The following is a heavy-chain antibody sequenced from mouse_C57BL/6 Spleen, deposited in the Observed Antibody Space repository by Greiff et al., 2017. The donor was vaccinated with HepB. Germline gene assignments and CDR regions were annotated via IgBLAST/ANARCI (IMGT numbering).Heavy chain of an antibody. V-gene: IGHV1-82*01. J-gene: IGHJ4*01. CDR2: IYPGDGDT. Sequence: VQLQESGPELVKPGASVKISCKASGYAFSSSWMNWVKQRPGKGLEWIGRIYPGDGDTNYNGKFKGKATLTADKSSSTAYMQLSSLTSEDSAVYFCARTNHYAMDYWGQGTSATVSS. CDR1: GYAFSSSW. CDR3: ARTNHYAMDY.